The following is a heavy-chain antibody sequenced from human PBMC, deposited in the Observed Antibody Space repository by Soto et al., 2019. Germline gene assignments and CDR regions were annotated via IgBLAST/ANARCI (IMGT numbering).Heavy chain of an antibody. D-gene: IGHD3-3*01. CDR2: ISSSSSYI. CDR3: AREIWSGYYND. Sequence: GGSLRLSCAASGFTFSSYSMNWVRQAPGKGLEWVSSISSSSSYIYYADSVKGRFTISRDNAKNSLYLQMNSLRAEDTAVYYCAREIWSGYYNDWGQGTLVTVSS. V-gene: IGHV3-21*01. CDR1: GFTFSSYS. J-gene: IGHJ4*02.